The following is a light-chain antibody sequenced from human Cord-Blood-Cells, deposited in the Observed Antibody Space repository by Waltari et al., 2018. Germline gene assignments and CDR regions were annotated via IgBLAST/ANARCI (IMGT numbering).Light chain of an antibody. Sequence: DIQMTQSPSTLSASVGDRVTITCRASQSISSWLAWYQQKPGKAPKLLIYDASSLESGVPSRCSGSGSGTEFTLTISSLQPDDFATYYCQQYNSYLFGQGTKLEIK. CDR1: QSISSW. CDR3: QQYNSYL. J-gene: IGKJ2*01. CDR2: DAS. V-gene: IGKV1-5*01.